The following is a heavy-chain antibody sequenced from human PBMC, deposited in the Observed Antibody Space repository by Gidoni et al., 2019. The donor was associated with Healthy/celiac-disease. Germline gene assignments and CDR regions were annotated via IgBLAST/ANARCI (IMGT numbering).Heavy chain of an antibody. V-gene: IGHV3-73*02. CDR3: TRHTPMIAPSNYYYYMDV. CDR1: GFPFSGSA. J-gene: IGHJ6*03. D-gene: IGHD3-22*01. Sequence: EVQLVESGGGLVQPGGSLKLSCAASGFPFSGSAMPWVRQASGKGLEWVGRIRSKANSYATAYAASVKGRFTISRDDSKNTAYLQMNSLKTEDTAVYYCTRHTPMIAPSNYYYYMDVWGKGTTVTVSS. CDR2: IRSKANSYAT.